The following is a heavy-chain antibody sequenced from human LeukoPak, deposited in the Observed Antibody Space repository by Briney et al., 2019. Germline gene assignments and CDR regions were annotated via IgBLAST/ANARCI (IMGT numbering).Heavy chain of an antibody. CDR3: ARDPYSGNYGTYYYYYMDV. V-gene: IGHV3-21*01. CDR2: ITSSGTYT. J-gene: IGHJ6*03. Sequence: PGGSLRLSCADSGFTFSNYNMSWVRQASGKAMEWVSSITSSGTYTFYADSVKGRFTISRDNAKNSLYLQMDSLGPEDTAVYYCARDPYSGNYGTYYYYYMDVWGKGTTVTISS. CDR1: GFTFSNYN. D-gene: IGHD1-26*01.